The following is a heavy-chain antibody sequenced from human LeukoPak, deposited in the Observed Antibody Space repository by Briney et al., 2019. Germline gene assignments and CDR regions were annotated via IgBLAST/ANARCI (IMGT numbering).Heavy chain of an antibody. CDR2: ISAYNGNT. Sequence: ASVKVSCKAPGYTFTSYGISWVRQAPGQGLEWMGWISAYNGNTNYAQKLQGRVTMTTDTSTSTAYMELRSLRSDDTAVYYCARVGYDFWSGYYIDVSWAGSDWYFDLWGRGTLVTVSS. CDR1: GYTFTSYG. D-gene: IGHD3-3*01. V-gene: IGHV1-18*01. CDR3: ARVGYDFWSGYYIDVSWAGSDWYFDL. J-gene: IGHJ2*01.